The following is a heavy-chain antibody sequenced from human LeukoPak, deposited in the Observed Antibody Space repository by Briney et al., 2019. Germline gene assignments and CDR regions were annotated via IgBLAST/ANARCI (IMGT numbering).Heavy chain of an antibody. CDR1: GFTFSSYW. CDR3: TGSFLYGDYRY. J-gene: IGHJ4*02. D-gene: IGHD4-17*01. Sequence: GGSLRLSCAASGFTFSSYWMHWVRQGPGKGLVWVSRINSDGSSTSDADSVKGRFTISRDNAKNTLYLQMNSLRAEDTAVYYCTGSFLYGDYRYWGQGTLVTVSS. CDR2: INSDGSST. V-gene: IGHV3-74*01.